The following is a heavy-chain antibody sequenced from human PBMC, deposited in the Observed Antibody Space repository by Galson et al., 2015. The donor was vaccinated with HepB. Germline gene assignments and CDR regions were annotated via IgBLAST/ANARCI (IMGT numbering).Heavy chain of an antibody. V-gene: IGHV4-59*05. J-gene: IGHJ4*02. CDR1: GFTVSSNY. D-gene: IGHD6-13*01. CDR2: IYYTGRT. CDR3: ARMGWVTAAAVS. Sequence: LRLSCAASGFTVSSNYMSWVRQAPGKGLEWIGSIYYTGRTYYNPSLKSRVTISVDTSKNQFSLKLSSVTAADTAVYYCARMGWVTAAAVSWGQGTLVTVSS.